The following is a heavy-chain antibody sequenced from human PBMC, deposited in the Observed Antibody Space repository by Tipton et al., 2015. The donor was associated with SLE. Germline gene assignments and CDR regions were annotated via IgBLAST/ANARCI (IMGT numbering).Heavy chain of an antibody. CDR2: INHSGST. CDR3: ARGGMGATAYYYYYGMDV. D-gene: IGHD1-26*01. V-gene: IGHV4-34*01. Sequence: TLSLTCAVYGGSFSGYYWSWIRQPPGKGLERIGEINHSGSTNYNPSLKSRVTISVDTSKNQFSLKLSSVTAADTAVYYCARGGMGATAYYYYYGMDVWGQGTTVTVSS. CDR1: GGSFSGYY. J-gene: IGHJ6*02.